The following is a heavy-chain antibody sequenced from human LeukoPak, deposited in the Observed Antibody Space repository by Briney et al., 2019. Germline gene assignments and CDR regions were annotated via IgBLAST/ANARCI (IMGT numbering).Heavy chain of an antibody. V-gene: IGHV3-30*03. CDR3: AREVMVRGEYAFDY. J-gene: IGHJ4*02. CDR1: GFTFSSYG. D-gene: IGHD3-10*01. Sequence: PGGSLRLSCAASGFTFSSYGMHWVRQAPGKGLEWVAVISYDGSNKYYADSVKGRFTISRDNSKNTLYLQMNSLRAEDTAVYYCAREVMVRGEYAFDYWGQGTLVTVSS. CDR2: ISYDGSNK.